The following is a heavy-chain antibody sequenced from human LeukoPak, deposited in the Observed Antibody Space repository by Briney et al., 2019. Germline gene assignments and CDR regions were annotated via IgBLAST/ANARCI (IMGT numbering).Heavy chain of an antibody. D-gene: IGHD3-10*01. CDR3: AKDHGSGSYYNHQDY. CDR2: IAIRGVTT. CDR1: GFTFSSYW. V-gene: IGHV3-23*01. Sequence: GESLRLSCAASGFTFSSYWMHCVRQAPGKGLEWVSGIAIRGVTTYYADSVKGRFTISRDNSKNTLYLPMNSLRAEDTAFYYCAKDHGSGSYYNHQDYWGQGNLVTVS. J-gene: IGHJ4*02.